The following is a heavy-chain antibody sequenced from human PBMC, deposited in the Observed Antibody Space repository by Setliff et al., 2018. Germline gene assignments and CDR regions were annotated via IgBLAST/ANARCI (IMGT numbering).Heavy chain of an antibody. D-gene: IGHD3-10*01. CDR1: GFTFSTSS. Sequence: GGSLRLSCADSGFTFSTSSMNWVRQAPGKGLEWVSYISIRSDSIHYADSVKGRFTISRDNAKNSLYLQMNSLRAEDTAVYYCARDGFGVVALGVNNWFDPWGQGTLVTVSS. V-gene: IGHV3-48*01. CDR3: ARDGFGVVALGVNNWFDP. CDR2: ISIRSDSI. J-gene: IGHJ5*02.